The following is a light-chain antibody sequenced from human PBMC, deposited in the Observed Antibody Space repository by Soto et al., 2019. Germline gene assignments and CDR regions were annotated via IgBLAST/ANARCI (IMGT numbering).Light chain of an antibody. CDR3: QQYGSSPFT. CDR1: PSVSSSY. Sequence: EIVLTQSPGTLSLSPGERATLSCRASPSVSSSYLAWYQQKPGQAPRLLIYGASSRATGIPDRFSGSGSGTDFTLTISRLEPEDFEVYYCQQYGSSPFTFGPGTKVDIK. CDR2: GAS. V-gene: IGKV3-20*01. J-gene: IGKJ3*01.